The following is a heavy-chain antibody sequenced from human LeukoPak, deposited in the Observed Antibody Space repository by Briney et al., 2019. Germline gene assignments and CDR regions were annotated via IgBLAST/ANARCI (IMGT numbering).Heavy chain of an antibody. Sequence: PSETLSLTCTVSGGSISSYYWSWIRQPPGKGLEWIGYIYYSGSTNYNPSLKSRVTISIDTSKSHFSLRLTSVTAADTAIYYCARDAGSYVSYMDVWGKGTAVTVSS. D-gene: IGHD1-26*01. CDR2: IYYSGST. J-gene: IGHJ6*03. CDR1: GGSISSYY. V-gene: IGHV4-59*12. CDR3: ARDAGSYVSYMDV.